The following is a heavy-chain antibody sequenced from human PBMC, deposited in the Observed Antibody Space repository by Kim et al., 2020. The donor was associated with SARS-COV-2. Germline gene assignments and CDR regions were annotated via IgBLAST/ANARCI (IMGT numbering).Heavy chain of an antibody. CDR2: IYYSGST. CDR1: GGSISSYY. Sequence: SETLSLTCTVSGGSISSYYWSWIRQPPGKGLEWIGYIYYSGSTNYNPSLKSRVTISVDTSKNQFSLKLSSVTAADTAVYYCARAHDYYDSSGYYEVHFDYWGQGTLVTVSS. CDR3: ARAHDYYDSSGYYEVHFDY. V-gene: IGHV4-59*01. D-gene: IGHD3-22*01. J-gene: IGHJ4*02.